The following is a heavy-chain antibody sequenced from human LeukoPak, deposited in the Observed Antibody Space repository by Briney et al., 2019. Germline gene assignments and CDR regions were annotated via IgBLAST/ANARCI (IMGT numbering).Heavy chain of an antibody. Sequence: HSGRSLRLSCAASGFTFNNYGMHWLRQAPGKGLEWVAFISYDGSNKYYADSVKGRFTIARDNSKNTLYLQMNSLRGEDTAVCYCAKGYGSGSYIFDYWGQGTLVTVSS. CDR1: GFTFNNYG. V-gene: IGHV3-30*18. CDR3: AKGYGSGSYIFDY. D-gene: IGHD3-10*01. J-gene: IGHJ4*02. CDR2: ISYDGSNK.